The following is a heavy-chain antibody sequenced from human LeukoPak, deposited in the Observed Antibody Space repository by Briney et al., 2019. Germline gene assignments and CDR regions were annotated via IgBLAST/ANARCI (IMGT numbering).Heavy chain of an antibody. CDR1: GFTFSSYS. CDR3: ARGIRVNNWNPDHFDY. D-gene: IGHD1-1*01. Sequence: GGSLRLSCVASGFTFSSYSMNWVRQAPGKGLEWVSSISSSSSYIYYADSVKGRFTISRDNAKSSLYLPMNSLRGKDTAVSYCARGIRVNNWNPDHFDYWGQGTLVTVSS. V-gene: IGHV3-21*01. CDR2: ISSSSSYI. J-gene: IGHJ4*02.